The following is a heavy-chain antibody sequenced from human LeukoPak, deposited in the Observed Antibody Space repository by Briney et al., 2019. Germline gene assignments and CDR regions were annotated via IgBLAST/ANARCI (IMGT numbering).Heavy chain of an antibody. V-gene: IGHV1-18*01. J-gene: IGHJ4*02. CDR2: ISAYNGNT. CDR1: GYGFTSYG. CDR3: ARVPSGGPFDY. D-gene: IGHD2-15*01. Sequence: ASVKVSCKASGYGFTSYGISWVRQAPGQGLEWMGWISAYNGNTNYAQRLQGRVTMTTDTSTSTAYMELRSLTSDDTALYYCARVPSGGPFDYWGQGTLVTVSS.